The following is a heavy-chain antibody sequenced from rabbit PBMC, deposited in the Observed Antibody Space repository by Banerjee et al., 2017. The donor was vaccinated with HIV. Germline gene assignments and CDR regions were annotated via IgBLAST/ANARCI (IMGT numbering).Heavy chain of an antibody. V-gene: IGHV1S40*01. J-gene: IGHJ3*01. CDR3: ARGGVGDAGYAAMPL. CDR2: IDNDSSGST. D-gene: IGHD3-3*01. CDR1: GFSFSSCYW. Sequence: QSLEESGGDLVKPGASLTLTCTASGFSFSSCYWICWVRPAPGKGLEWIACIDNDSSGSTYYASWAKGRFTISKTSSTTVTLQMTSLTAADTATYFCARGGVGDAGYAAMPLWGQGTLVTVS.